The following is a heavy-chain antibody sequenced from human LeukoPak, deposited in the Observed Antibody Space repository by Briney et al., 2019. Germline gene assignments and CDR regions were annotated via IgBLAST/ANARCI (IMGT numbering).Heavy chain of an antibody. CDR2: IIPIFGTA. Sequence: SVTVSCKASGGTFSSYAISWVRQAPGQGLEWMGGIIPIFGTANYAQKFQGRVTITADESTSTAYMELSSLSSEDTAVYYCARAGIAAAGFDYWGQGTLVTVSS. V-gene: IGHV1-69*13. CDR1: GGTFSSYA. J-gene: IGHJ4*02. D-gene: IGHD6-13*01. CDR3: ARAGIAAAGFDY.